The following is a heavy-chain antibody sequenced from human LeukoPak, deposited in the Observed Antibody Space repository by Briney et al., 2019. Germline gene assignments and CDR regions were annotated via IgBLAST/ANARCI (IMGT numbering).Heavy chain of an antibody. Sequence: GGSLRLSCAASGFTFRSYEMNWVRRDPGGGPERVSYISSGGSTIYNADYVKGRFTIYRDNAKNSLYLKMNSLRDEDTAVYYCARVGIGCSSTSCTWEGYYYYGMDVWGQGTTVTVSS. D-gene: IGHD2-2*01. CDR1: GFTFRSYE. J-gene: IGHJ6*02. CDR3: ARVGIGCSSTSCTWEGYYYYGMDV. V-gene: IGHV3-48*03. CDR2: ISSGGSTI.